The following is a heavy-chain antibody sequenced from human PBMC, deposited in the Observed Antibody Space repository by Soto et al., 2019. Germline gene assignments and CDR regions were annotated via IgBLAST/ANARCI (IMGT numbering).Heavy chain of an antibody. J-gene: IGHJ4*02. Sequence: SSETLSLTCTVSGCSISSYYWSWIRQPPGWGLEWIGYIYYSGSTNYNPSLKSRVTISVDTSKIQFSLKLSSVTAADTAVYYCARAGRIYDFWSGYYILDYWGQGTLVTVS. CDR1: GCSISSYY. CDR2: IYYSGST. V-gene: IGHV4-59*01. D-gene: IGHD3-3*01. CDR3: ARAGRIYDFWSGYYILDY.